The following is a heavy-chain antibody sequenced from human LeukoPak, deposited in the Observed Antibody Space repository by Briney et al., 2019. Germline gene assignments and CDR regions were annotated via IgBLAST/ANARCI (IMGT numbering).Heavy chain of an antibody. V-gene: IGHV1-18*01. J-gene: IGHJ4*02. CDR2: ISGYNGNT. Sequence: ASVKVSCKASGYTFTNYGINWVRQVPGQGLEWMGWISGYNGNTLYAQKFQGRVTMTTDTSTSTAYIEVRSLRSDDTAVYYCATHYYDSSGYTLAFDYWGQGTLVTVSS. CDR3: ATHYYDSSGYTLAFDY. D-gene: IGHD3-22*01. CDR1: GYTFTNYG.